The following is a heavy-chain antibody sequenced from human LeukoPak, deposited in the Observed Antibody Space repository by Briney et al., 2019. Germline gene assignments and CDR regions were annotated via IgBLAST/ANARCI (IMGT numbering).Heavy chain of an antibody. CDR2: IYYSGST. Sequence: SETLSLTCTVSGGSFSNYYWSWIRQPPGKGLEWIGYIYYSGSTNYNPSLKSRATISVDTSKNQFSLKLTSVTAADTAVYYCARVGHYYGSGTYYNARGTFDYWGQGTLVTVSS. CDR3: ARVGHYYGSGTYYNARGTFDY. J-gene: IGHJ4*02. V-gene: IGHV4-59*01. D-gene: IGHD3-10*01. CDR1: GGSFSNYY.